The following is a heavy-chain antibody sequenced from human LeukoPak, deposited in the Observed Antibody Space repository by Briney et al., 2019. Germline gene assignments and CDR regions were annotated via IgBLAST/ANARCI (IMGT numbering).Heavy chain of an antibody. D-gene: IGHD6-19*01. Sequence: GGSLRLSCAASGFTVSSNYMSWVRQAPGKGLEWVPVIYSGGSTYYADSVKGRFTISRDNSKNTLYPQMNSLRAEDTAVYYCARWGSYSSLDYWGQGTLVTVSS. J-gene: IGHJ4*02. CDR3: ARWGSYSSLDY. V-gene: IGHV3-53*01. CDR1: GFTVSSNY. CDR2: IYSGGST.